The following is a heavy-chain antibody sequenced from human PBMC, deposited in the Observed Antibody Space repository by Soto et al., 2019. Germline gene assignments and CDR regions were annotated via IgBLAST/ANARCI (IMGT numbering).Heavy chain of an antibody. CDR3: ARARPPGWEIRGGYFDS. Sequence: EVQVVESGGGLIQPGGSLRLSCAVSGFSVSNNYMGWVRLAPGKGLEWVSFLYSVGSTYYMDSVKGRFTISRDTSQNTVHLQMNSLRAEDTAVYYCARARPPGWEIRGGYFDSWGQGTLVTVSS. D-gene: IGHD1-26*01. J-gene: IGHJ4*02. CDR2: LYSVGST. V-gene: IGHV3-53*01. CDR1: GFSVSNNY.